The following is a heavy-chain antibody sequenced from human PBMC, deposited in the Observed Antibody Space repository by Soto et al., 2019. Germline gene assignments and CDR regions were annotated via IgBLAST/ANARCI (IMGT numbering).Heavy chain of an antibody. CDR1: GGSFSGYK. D-gene: IGHD2-2*01. CDR2: INHSGST. J-gene: IGHJ3*02. V-gene: IGHV4-34*01. Sequence: PSETLSLTCAVYGGSFSGYKWTWIRQTTGKGLEWIGEINHSGSTNYKPSLKSRVSISADTSKKQFSLNLTSVTAADTDVYYCARGEGSSNYCFRRWDLEIWDLGTVVAVS. CDR3: ARGEGSSNYCFRRWDLEI.